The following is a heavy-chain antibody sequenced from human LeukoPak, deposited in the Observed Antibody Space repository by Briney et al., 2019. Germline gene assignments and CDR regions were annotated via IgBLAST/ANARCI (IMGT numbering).Heavy chain of an antibody. Sequence: SGPTLVNPTQTLTLTCSFSGFSLRTSAVGVGWIRQPPGKALEWLAVIYWDDDKRYSPSLKSRLTVTKDTSKNQVVLTMTNMDPVDTATYYCAHRRYGDDIFDYWGQGILVTVSS. CDR2: IYWDDDK. CDR1: GFSLRTSAVG. V-gene: IGHV2-5*02. CDR3: AHRRYGDDIFDY. D-gene: IGHD4-17*01. J-gene: IGHJ4*02.